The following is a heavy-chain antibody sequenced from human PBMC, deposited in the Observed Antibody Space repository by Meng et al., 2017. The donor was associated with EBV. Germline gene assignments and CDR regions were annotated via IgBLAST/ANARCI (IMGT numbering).Heavy chain of an antibody. D-gene: IGHD3-22*01. CDR3: ARDGRLYDTPSPFDY. CDR1: GYTFTSYG. V-gene: IGHV1-18*01. CDR2: ISAYNGNT. Sequence: QVQVVQAGAEGKKPGVSVKVSCKDSGYTFTSYGISWVRQAPGQGLEWMGWISAYNGNTNYAQKLQGRVTMTTDTSTSTAYMELRSLRSDDTAVYYCARDGRLYDTPSPFDYWGQGTLVTVSS. J-gene: IGHJ4*02.